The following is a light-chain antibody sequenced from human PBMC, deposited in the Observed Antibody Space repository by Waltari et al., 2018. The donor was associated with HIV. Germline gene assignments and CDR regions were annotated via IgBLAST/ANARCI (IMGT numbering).Light chain of an antibody. CDR3: AAWDGSLSAYVL. Sequence: QSVLTQPPSASGTPGQRVTISCSGSSSNIGSNYVYWYQQLPGTAPKLLIYRNNQRPSGVPDRFSGSKSGTSASLAISGLRSDDEADYDCAAWDGSLSAYVLFGGGTKLTVL. CDR1: SSNIGSNY. J-gene: IGLJ2*01. CDR2: RNN. V-gene: IGLV1-47*01.